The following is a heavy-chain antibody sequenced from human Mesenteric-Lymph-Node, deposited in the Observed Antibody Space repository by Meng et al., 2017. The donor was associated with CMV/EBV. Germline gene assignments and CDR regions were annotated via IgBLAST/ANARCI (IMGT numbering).Heavy chain of an antibody. CDR2: INPNSGGT. D-gene: IGHD3-10*01. CDR1: GYTFTGYY. V-gene: IGHV1-2*02. J-gene: IGHJ4*02. Sequence: ASVKVSCKASGYTFTGYYVHWVRQAPGQGLEWMGWINPNSGGTHYAQKFQGRVTMTRDTSISTAYMELSSLRSEDTAVYYCERGERPVAWFGTAYPFGYWGQGTLVTVSS. CDR3: ERGERPVAWFGTAYPFGY.